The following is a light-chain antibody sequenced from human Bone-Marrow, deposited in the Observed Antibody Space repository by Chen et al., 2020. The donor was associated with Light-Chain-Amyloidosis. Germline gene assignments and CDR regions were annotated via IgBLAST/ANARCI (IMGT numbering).Light chain of an antibody. CDR1: QTIGSNY. CDR2: GSS. CDR3: QQYGTSPLT. J-gene: IGKJ4*01. V-gene: IGKV3-20*01. Sequence: EIVLTQSPGTLSLSPGEGANRSCRASQTIGSNYLTWYQQKFGQAPRLLVYGSSSRATGIPDRVTGSGSVTDFALTSNRRVPEECAMYDCQQYGTSPLTFGGGSKVEI.